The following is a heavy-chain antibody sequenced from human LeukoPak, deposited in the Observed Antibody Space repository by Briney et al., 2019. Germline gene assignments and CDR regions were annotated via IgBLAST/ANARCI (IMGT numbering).Heavy chain of an antibody. V-gene: IGHV3-30-3*01. D-gene: IGHD4-17*01. CDR2: ISYDGSNK. Sequence: GGSLRLSCAASGFTFSSYWMSWVRQAPGKGLEGVAVISYDGSNKYYADSVKGRFTISRDNSKNTLYLQMNSLRAEDTAVYYCARGGAPVTYFDYWGQGTLVTVSS. CDR3: ARGGAPVTYFDY. CDR1: GFTFSSYW. J-gene: IGHJ4*02.